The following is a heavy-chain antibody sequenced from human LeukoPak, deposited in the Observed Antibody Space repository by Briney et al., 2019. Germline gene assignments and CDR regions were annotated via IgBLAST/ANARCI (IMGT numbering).Heavy chain of an antibody. CDR2: INQDGSEE. Sequence: PGGSLRLSCAASGFTFSNYWMTWVRQAPGKGLEWVANINQDGSEEHYMDSVKARFTISRDNAKNSLSLQMNGLRAEDTAVYYCVRDGGVSGYDLLDYWGQGTLVTVSS. J-gene: IGHJ4*02. CDR3: VRDGGVSGYDLLDY. CDR1: GFTFSNYW. V-gene: IGHV3-7*01. D-gene: IGHD5-12*01.